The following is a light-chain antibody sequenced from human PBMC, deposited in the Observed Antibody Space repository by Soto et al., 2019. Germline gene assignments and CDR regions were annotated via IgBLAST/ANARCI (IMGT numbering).Light chain of an antibody. V-gene: IGKV3-20*01. CDR1: QSVSSSN. Sequence: EIVLTQSPGTLSLSPGERATLSCRASQSVSSSNLAWYQQKPGQAPRLLIHGASSRTTGIPDRFSGSGSGTDFTLTISRLEPEDYCQQYGSSPWTFGQGTKVDI. CDR2: GAS. J-gene: IGKJ1*01. CDR3: QQYGSSPWT.